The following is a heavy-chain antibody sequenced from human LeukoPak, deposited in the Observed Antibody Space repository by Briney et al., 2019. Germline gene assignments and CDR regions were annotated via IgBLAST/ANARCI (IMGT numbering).Heavy chain of an antibody. D-gene: IGHD2-2*01. CDR3: AKERIVVVPAPLDY. CDR2: ISYDGSNK. V-gene: IGHV3-30*18. J-gene: IGHJ4*02. Sequence: GGSLRLSCAASGFTFSSYGMHWVRQAPGKGLEWVAVISYDGSNKYYADSVKGRFTISRDNSKNTLYLQMNSLRAEDTAVYYCAKERIVVVPAPLDYWGQGTLVTVSS. CDR1: GFTFSSYG.